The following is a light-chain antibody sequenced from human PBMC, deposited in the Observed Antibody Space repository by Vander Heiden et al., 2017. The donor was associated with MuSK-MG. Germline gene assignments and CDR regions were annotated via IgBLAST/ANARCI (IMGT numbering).Light chain of an antibody. J-gene: IGKJ3*01. CDR1: ESVSTTY. CDR2: GAS. Sequence: EIVFTQSPGTLSLAPGQRATLSCRASESVSTTYLDWYQQKPGQAPRLLIYGASNRANSIPDRFSGSGSGTDFTLTSSRLEAEDFAVYYWQHDRSSFTFGHGTKVEVK. V-gene: IGKV3-20*01. CDR3: QHDRSSFT.